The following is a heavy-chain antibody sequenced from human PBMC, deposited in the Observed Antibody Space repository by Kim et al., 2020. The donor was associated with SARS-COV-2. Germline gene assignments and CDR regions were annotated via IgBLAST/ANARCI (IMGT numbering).Heavy chain of an antibody. CDR3: ARDGSMITFGGVIVPFDY. V-gene: IGHV4-38-2*02. Sequence: SETLSLTCTVSGYSISSGYYWGWIRQPPGKGLEWIGSIYHSGSTYYNPSLKSRVTISVDTSKNQFSLKLSSVTAADTAVYYCARDGSMITFGGVIVPFDYWGQGTLVTVSS. J-gene: IGHJ4*02. CDR2: IYHSGST. D-gene: IGHD3-16*02. CDR1: GYSISSGYY.